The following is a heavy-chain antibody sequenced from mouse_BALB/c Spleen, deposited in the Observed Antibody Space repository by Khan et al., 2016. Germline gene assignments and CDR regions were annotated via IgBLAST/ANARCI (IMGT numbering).Heavy chain of an antibody. D-gene: IGHD1-1*01. CDR3: AKGDYYGPFAY. V-gene: IGHV3-6*02. J-gene: IGHJ3*01. CDR2: ISYDGSN. Sequence: EVQLQESGPGLVKPSQSLSLTCSVTGYSIISGYYWNWIRQFPGNKLEWMGYISYDGSNNYNPSLKNRISITRDTSKNQFFLNLNSVTTEDKATYDCAKGDYYGPFAYWGQGTLVTVSA. CDR1: GYSIISGYY.